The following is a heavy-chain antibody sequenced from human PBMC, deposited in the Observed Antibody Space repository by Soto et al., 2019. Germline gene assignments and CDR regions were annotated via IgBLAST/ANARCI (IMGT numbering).Heavy chain of an antibody. D-gene: IGHD5-12*01. CDR1: GFTFSSYG. CDR3: ARDSSPFVRLRLGY. V-gene: IGHV3-33*01. CDR2: IWYDGSNK. Sequence: GGSLRLSCAASGFTFSSYGMHWVRQAPGKGLEWVAVIWYDGSNKYYADSVKGRFTISRDNSKNTLYLQMNSLRAEDTAVYYCARDSSPFVRLRLGYWGQGTLVTVSS. J-gene: IGHJ4*02.